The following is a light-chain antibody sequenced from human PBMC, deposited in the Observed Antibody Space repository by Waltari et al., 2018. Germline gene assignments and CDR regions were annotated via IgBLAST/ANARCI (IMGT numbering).Light chain of an antibody. Sequence: QSALTQPASVSGSPGQSITISCTGTSSDNGAYHYVSCYQQCPGKAPKFIIYDVSKRPSGVSNRFSGSKSGDSASLTISGLQVDDEAHYHCASYTSGSTHVAFGGGTQVTVL. CDR3: ASYTSGSTHVA. CDR1: SSDNGAYHY. V-gene: IGLV2-14*01. J-gene: IGLJ2*01. CDR2: DVS.